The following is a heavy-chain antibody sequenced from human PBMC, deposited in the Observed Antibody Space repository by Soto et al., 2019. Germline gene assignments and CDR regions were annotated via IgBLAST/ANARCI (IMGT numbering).Heavy chain of an antibody. J-gene: IGHJ4*02. CDR2: IGCCGGST. CDR3: AKADGEQWLIPHLDN. CDR1: GFNFNKFA. V-gene: IGHV3-23*01. Sequence: EVQLLESGGGVVQPGGSLRLSCEASGFNFNKFAMGWVRQAPGEGLEWVSGIGCCGGSTSYADSVKGRFTLARDDSKNTLSLHLNSLRFEDTARYFCAKADGEQWLIPHLDNWGQGTLVTVS. D-gene: IGHD6-19*01.